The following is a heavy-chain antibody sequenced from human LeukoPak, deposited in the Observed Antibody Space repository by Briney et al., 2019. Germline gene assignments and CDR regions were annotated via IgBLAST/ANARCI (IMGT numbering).Heavy chain of an antibody. Sequence: ASVKVSCKASGYTFTSYYMHWVRQAPGQGLEWMGIINPSGGSTSYAQKFQGRVTMTRDTPTSTVYMELSSLRSEDTAVYYCAREARLYGDYAPSFDYWGQGTLVTVSS. J-gene: IGHJ4*02. CDR3: AREARLYGDYAPSFDY. V-gene: IGHV1-46*01. CDR2: INPSGGST. CDR1: GYTFTSYY. D-gene: IGHD4-17*01.